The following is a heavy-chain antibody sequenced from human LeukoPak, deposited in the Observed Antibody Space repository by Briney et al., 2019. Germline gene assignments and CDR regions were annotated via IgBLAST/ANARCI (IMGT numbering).Heavy chain of an antibody. Sequence: PSQTLSLTCTVSGGSISSGGYYWNWIRQHPGKGLERIGYIYNGGSTYYNPSLKSRSTISVDTSKNQFSLKLSSVTAADTAVYYCARGYCTNGVCSSDYFDYWGQGTLVTVSS. CDR3: ARGYCTNGVCSSDYFDY. CDR1: GGSISSGGYY. D-gene: IGHD2-8*01. CDR2: IYNGGST. J-gene: IGHJ4*02. V-gene: IGHV4-31*03.